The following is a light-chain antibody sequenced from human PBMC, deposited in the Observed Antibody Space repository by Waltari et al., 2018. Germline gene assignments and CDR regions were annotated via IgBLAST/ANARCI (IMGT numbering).Light chain of an antibody. Sequence: EIVLTQSPVSLSLSPGERATLSCRSSQSISRYLAWYQQKPGQAPRLLIYGASNRATGMPPRFSGSGSVTDFSLTSSGLEPEESAVYYCQHHFRLPATFGQGTNVEIK. CDR2: GAS. J-gene: IGKJ1*01. V-gene: IGKV3-20*01. CDR3: QHHFRLPAT. CDR1: QSISRY.